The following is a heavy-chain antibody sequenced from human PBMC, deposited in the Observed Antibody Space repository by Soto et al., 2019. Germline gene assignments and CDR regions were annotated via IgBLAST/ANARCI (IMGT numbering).Heavy chain of an antibody. Sequence: EVKLVESGGGLVQPGRSLRLSCAASGFTFDDYAMHWVRQVPGKGLEWVSGINWNSGSIGYGDSVKGRFAISRDNAKNSLHLQMNSLSAEDTAFYDGVKDDSINWYSGHFRHWGQGTLVTVSS. J-gene: IGHJ1*01. D-gene: IGHD6-13*01. V-gene: IGHV3-9*01. CDR1: GFTFDDYA. CDR3: VKDDSINWYSGHFRH. CDR2: INWNSGSI.